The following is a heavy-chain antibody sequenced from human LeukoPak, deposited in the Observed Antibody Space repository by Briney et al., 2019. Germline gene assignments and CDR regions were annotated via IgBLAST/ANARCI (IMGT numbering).Heavy chain of an antibody. CDR3: RAVVVAAAVVYYFDY. J-gene: IGHJ4*02. V-gene: IGHV3-13*01. Sequence: GGSLRLSCAASGFTFSSYDMHWVRQATGKGLEWVSAIGTAGDTYYPGSVKGRFTISRENAKNSLYLQMNSLRAEDTAVYYCRAVVVAAAVVYYFDYWGQGTLVTVSS. CDR1: GFTFSSYD. CDR2: IGTAGDT. D-gene: IGHD2-15*01.